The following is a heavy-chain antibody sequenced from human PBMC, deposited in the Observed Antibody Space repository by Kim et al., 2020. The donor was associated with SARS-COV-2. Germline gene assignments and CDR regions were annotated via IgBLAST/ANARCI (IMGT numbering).Heavy chain of an antibody. J-gene: IGHJ6*02. CDR1: GYTFTSYY. CDR2: INPSGGST. V-gene: IGHV1-46*01. Sequence: ASVKVSCKASGYTFTSYYMHWVRQAPGQGLEWMGIINPSGGSTSYAQKFQGRVTMTRDMSTSTVYMELSSLRSEDTAVYYCARDQWPYQLLRPMGFGYYYYGMDVWGQGTTVTVSS. D-gene: IGHD2-2*01. CDR3: ARDQWPYQLLRPMGFGYYYYGMDV.